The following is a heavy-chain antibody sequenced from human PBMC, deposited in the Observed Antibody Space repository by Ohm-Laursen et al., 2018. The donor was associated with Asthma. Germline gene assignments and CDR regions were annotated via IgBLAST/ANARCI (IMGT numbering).Heavy chain of an antibody. D-gene: IGHD1-26*01. Sequence: GSLRLSCAASGFTFSSYWMHWVRQAPGKGLVWVSRINSDGSSTSYADSVKGRFTISRDNAKNTLYLQMNSLRAEDTAVYYCARERSGSYFTWHYYYAMDVWGQGTTVTVSS. CDR2: INSDGSST. V-gene: IGHV3-74*01. J-gene: IGHJ6*02. CDR3: ARERSGSYFTWHYYYAMDV. CDR1: GFTFSSYW.